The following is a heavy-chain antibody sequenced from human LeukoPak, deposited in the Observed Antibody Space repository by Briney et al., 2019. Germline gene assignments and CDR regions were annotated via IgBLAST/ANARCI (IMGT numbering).Heavy chain of an antibody. CDR3: AREMSAAVVYYFDY. CDR1: GGSFSGYY. CDR2: INHSGSP. Sequence: PSETLSLTCAVYGGSFSGYYWSWIRQPPGKGLEWIGEINHSGSPNYNPSLKSRVTISVDTSKNQFSLKLSSVTAADTAVYYCAREMSAAVVYYFDYWGQGTLVTVSS. D-gene: IGHD6-25*01. V-gene: IGHV4-34*01. J-gene: IGHJ4*02.